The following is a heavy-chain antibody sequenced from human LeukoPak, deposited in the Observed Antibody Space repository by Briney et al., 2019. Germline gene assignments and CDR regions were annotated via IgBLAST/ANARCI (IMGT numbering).Heavy chain of an antibody. J-gene: IGHJ3*02. Sequence: GGSLRLSCAASGFTFDDYAMHWVRQAPGKGLEWVSGISWSSGSIGYADSVKGRFTISRDNAKNSLYLQMNSLRAEDTALYYCAKGGRYLEYAFDIWGQGTMVTVSS. V-gene: IGHV3-9*01. CDR2: ISWSSGSI. CDR1: GFTFDDYA. CDR3: AKGGRYLEYAFDI. D-gene: IGHD6-19*01.